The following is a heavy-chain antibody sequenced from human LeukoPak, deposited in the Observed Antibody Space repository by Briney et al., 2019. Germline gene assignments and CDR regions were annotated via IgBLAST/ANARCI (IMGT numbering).Heavy chain of an antibody. D-gene: IGHD6-19*01. J-gene: IGHJ3*02. CDR2: FDPEDGET. CDR1: GYTLTELS. V-gene: IGHV1-24*01. Sequence: ASVKVSCKVSGYTLTELSMYWVRQAPGKGLEWMGGFDPEDGETIYAQKFQGRVTMTEDTSTDTAYMELSSLRSEDTAVYYCATASPNRGSGWTGAFDIWGQGTMVTVSS. CDR3: ATASPNRGSGWTGAFDI.